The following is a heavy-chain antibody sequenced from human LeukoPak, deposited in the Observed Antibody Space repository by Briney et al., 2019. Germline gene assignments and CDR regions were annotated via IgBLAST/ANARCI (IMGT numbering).Heavy chain of an antibody. CDR1: GFTFANYA. CDR2: INNDGTAT. J-gene: IGHJ4*02. V-gene: IGHV3-74*01. Sequence: GGSLRLSCVASGFTFANYAMSWVRQVPGKGLVWVAGINNDGTATYYADSVKGRFTISRDSAKNTVYLQMNGLRAEDTTVYYCATVSEYWGQGTLVTVSS. CDR3: ATVSEY.